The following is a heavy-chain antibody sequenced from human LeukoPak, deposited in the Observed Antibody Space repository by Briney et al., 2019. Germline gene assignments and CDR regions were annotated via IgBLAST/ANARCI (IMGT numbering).Heavy chain of an antibody. CDR1: GYTFTGYY. Sequence: GASVKVSCKASGYTFTGYYMHWVRQAPGQGLEWMGWIDPNSGGTNYAQKFQGRVTMTRDTSISTAYMELSSLRSDDTAVYYCARFSFGIKTDVWGKGTTVIVSS. CDR3: ARFSFGIKTDV. V-gene: IGHV1-2*02. D-gene: IGHD3-16*01. CDR2: IDPNSGGT. J-gene: IGHJ6*04.